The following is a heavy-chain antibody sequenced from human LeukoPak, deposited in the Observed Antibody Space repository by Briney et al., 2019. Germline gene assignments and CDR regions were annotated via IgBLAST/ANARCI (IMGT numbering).Heavy chain of an antibody. J-gene: IGHJ6*02. Sequence: GGSLRLSCAASGFIFSGSDMSWVRQAPGKGLEWVSTISDGGGSAYYADSVKGRFTISRDNSKNTLYLQMNSLRAEDTAVYYCAKQWYGGSAGSMVREVDVWGQGTTVTVSS. CDR3: AKQWYGGSAGSMVREVDV. CDR2: ISDGGGSA. CDR1: GFIFSGSD. D-gene: IGHD3-10*01. V-gene: IGHV3-23*01.